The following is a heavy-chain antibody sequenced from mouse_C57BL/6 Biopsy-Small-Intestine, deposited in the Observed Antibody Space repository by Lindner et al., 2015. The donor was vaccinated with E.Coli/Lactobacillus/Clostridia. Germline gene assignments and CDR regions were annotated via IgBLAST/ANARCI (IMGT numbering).Heavy chain of an antibody. J-gene: IGHJ2*01. Sequence: VQLQESGAELARPGASVKLSCKASGYTFTSYGISWVKQRAGQGLEWIGEIYPRGGSAYYNEKFKGKATLSADKSSSTAYMELRSLTSEDSAVYFCARGTTDSYWGQGTTLTVSS. CDR1: GYTFTSYG. CDR3: ARGTTDSY. V-gene: IGHV1-81*01. D-gene: IGHD1-1*01. CDR2: IYPRGGSA.